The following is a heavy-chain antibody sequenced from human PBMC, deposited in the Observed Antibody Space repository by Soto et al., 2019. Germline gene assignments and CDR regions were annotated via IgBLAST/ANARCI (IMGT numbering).Heavy chain of an antibody. D-gene: IGHD3-22*01. Sequence: SGPTLVNPTQTLTLTCTFSGFSLSTSGVGVGWIRQPPGKALEWLALIYWNDDKRYSPSLKSRLTITKDTSKNQVVLTMTNMDPVDIATYYCAHFSYYYDSSGYPGYWGQGTLVTSPQ. CDR3: AHFSYYYDSSGYPGY. CDR2: IYWNDDK. V-gene: IGHV2-5*01. CDR1: GFSLSTSGVG. J-gene: IGHJ4*02.